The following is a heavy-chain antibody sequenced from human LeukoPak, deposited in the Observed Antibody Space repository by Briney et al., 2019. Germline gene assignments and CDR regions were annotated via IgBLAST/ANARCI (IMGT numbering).Heavy chain of an antibody. CDR2: ISGSGGST. V-gene: IGHV3-23*01. CDR3: ARNPYDSSGYYVIDY. J-gene: IGHJ4*02. CDR1: GFTFSSYA. D-gene: IGHD3-22*01. Sequence: GGSLRLSCAASGFTFSSYAMSWVRQAPGKGLEWVSAISGSGGSTYYADSVKGRFTISRDNSKNTLYLQMNSLRAEDTAVYYCARNPYDSSGYYVIDYWGQGTLVTVSS.